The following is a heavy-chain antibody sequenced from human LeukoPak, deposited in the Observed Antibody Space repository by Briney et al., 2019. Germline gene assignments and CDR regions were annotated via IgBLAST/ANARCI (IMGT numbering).Heavy chain of an antibody. Sequence: SETLSLTCVVSGVSISSYYWSWIRQPAGKGLEWIGRLYTSGSTNYNPSLRTRVTMSVDTSKNHFSLKLTSVTAADTAVYYCARAPPYYDFWSGFQGYYYMGVWGKGTTVTVSS. CDR1: GVSISSYY. J-gene: IGHJ6*03. CDR2: LYTSGST. V-gene: IGHV4-4*07. CDR3: ARAPPYYDFWSGFQGYYYMGV. D-gene: IGHD3-3*01.